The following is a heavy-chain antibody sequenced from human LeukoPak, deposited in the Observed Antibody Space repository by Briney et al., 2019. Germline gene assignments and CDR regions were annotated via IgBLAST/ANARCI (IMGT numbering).Heavy chain of an antibody. D-gene: IGHD2-2*01. CDR2: IYHSGNT. V-gene: IGHV4-30-2*01. CDR1: GASISSGGYS. CDR3: ARYPHCSSTDCYVT. J-gene: IGHJ4*02. Sequence: KPSETLSLTCAVSGASISSGGYSWSWIRQPPGKGLEWIGYIYHSGNTYYNPSLKSRVTISVDRSENQFSLKLSSVTAADTAVYYCARYPHCSSTDCYVTWGQGTLVIVPA.